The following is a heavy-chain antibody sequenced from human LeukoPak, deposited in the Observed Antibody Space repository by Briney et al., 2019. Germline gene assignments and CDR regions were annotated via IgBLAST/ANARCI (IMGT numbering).Heavy chain of an antibody. D-gene: IGHD6-6*01. CDR2: INHSGST. Sequence: SETLSLTCAVYGGSFSGYYWSWIRQPPGKGLEWIGEINHSGSTNYNPSLKSRVTISVDTSKNQFSLKLSSVTAADTAVYYCAREGWDRYSSSSYFDYWGRGTLVTVSS. V-gene: IGHV4-34*01. J-gene: IGHJ4*02. CDR3: AREGWDRYSSSSYFDY. CDR1: GGSFSGYY.